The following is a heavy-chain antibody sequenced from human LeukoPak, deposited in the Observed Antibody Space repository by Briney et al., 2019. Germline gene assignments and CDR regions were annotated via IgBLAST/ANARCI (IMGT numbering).Heavy chain of an antibody. V-gene: IGHV1-69*04. D-gene: IGHD6-6*01. Sequence: ASVKVSCKASGGTFSSYAISWVRQAPGQGLEWMGRIIPILGIANYAQKFQGRVTITADKSTSTAYMELSSLRSEDTAVYYCARGGRIYSSSYDAFGIWGQGTMVTVSS. CDR2: IIPILGIA. J-gene: IGHJ3*02. CDR1: GGTFSSYA. CDR3: ARGGRIYSSSYDAFGI.